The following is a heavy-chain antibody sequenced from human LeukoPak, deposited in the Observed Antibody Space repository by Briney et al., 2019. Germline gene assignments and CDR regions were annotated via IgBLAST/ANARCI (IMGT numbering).Heavy chain of an antibody. CDR1: GYTFTSYD. V-gene: IGHV1-8*01. J-gene: IGHJ6*02. Sequence: ASVKVSCKASGYTFTSYDINWVRQATEQGLERMGWMNPNSGNTGYAQKFQGRVTMTRNTSISTAYMELSSLRSEDTAVYYCARGPGWRYGMDVWGQGTTVTVSS. CDR2: MNPNSGNT. D-gene: IGHD6-19*01. CDR3: ARGPGWRYGMDV.